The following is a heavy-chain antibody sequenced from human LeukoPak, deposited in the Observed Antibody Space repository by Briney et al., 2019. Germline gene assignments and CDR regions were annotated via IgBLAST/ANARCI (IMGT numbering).Heavy chain of an antibody. Sequence: SETLSLTCTVSGGSISTSNYYWGWVRQPPGKGLEWIGNIFYSGSTYYSPSLKSRVTISLDTSRNQFSLKLSSVTAADTAVYYCAREGSGSYGRRYYYYMDVWGKGTTVTISS. CDR2: IFYSGST. CDR1: GGSISTSNYY. CDR3: AREGSGSYGRRYYYYMDV. D-gene: IGHD1-26*01. J-gene: IGHJ6*03. V-gene: IGHV4-39*07.